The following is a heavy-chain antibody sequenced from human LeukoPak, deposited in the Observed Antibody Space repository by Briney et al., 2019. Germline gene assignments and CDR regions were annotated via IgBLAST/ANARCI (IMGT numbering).Heavy chain of an antibody. J-gene: IGHJ6*04. Sequence: GGSLRLSCAASGFTFSSYSMNWVRQAPGKGLEWVSYISSSGSTIYYADSVKGRFTISRDNVKNSLYLQMNSLRAEDTAVYYCAELGITMIGGVWGKGTTVTISS. V-gene: IGHV3-48*04. D-gene: IGHD3-10*02. CDR1: GFTFSSYS. CDR2: ISSSGSTI. CDR3: AELGITMIGGV.